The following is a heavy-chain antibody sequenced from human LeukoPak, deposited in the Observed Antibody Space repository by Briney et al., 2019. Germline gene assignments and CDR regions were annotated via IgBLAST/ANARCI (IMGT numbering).Heavy chain of an antibody. J-gene: IGHJ4*02. CDR1: GGTFSSYA. D-gene: IGHD2-15*01. CDR2: ITPIFGTA. Sequence: SVKVSCKASGGTFSSYAISWVRQAPGQGLEWMGGITPIFGTANYAQKFQGRVTITADESTSTAYMELSSLRSEDTAVYYCAESGGSPTRPLDYWGQGTLVTVSS. CDR3: AESGGSPTRPLDY. V-gene: IGHV1-69*13.